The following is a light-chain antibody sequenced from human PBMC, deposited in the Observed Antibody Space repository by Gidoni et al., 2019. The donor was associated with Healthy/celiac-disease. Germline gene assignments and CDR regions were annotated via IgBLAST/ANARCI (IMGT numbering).Light chain of an antibody. Sequence: ILLTQSPATLSLSPGERASLSCRASQSVSSYLAWYQQKPGQAPRLLIYDASNRATGIPARFSGSGSGTDFTLTSSSLEPEDFAVYYCQQRSNWPLTFGGXTKVEIK. J-gene: IGKJ4*01. CDR3: QQRSNWPLT. CDR1: QSVSSY. V-gene: IGKV3-11*01. CDR2: DAS.